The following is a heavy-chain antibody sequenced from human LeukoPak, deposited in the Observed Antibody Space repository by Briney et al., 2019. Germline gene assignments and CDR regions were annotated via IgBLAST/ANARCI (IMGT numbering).Heavy chain of an antibody. D-gene: IGHD4-17*01. J-gene: IGHJ3*02. CDR3: ARVYYGDYDDAFDI. Sequence: SETLSLTCTVSGGSISSGDYYWRWIRQPPGKGLEWIGYIYYSGSTYYNPSLKSRVTISVDTSKNQFSLKLSSVTAADTAVYYCARVYYGDYDDAFDIWGQGTMVTVSS. CDR2: IYYSGST. CDR1: GGSISSGDYY. V-gene: IGHV4-30-4*01.